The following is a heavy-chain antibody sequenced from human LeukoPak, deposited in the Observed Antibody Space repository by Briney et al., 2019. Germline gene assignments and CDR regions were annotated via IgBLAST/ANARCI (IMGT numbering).Heavy chain of an antibody. CDR2: IYYSGST. CDR1: GGSISSYY. CDR3: AREWVWDQLLEHFDY. J-gene: IGHJ4*02. V-gene: IGHV4-59*12. Sequence: SETLSLTCTASGGSISSYYWSWIRQPPGKGLEWIGYIYYSGSTNYNPSLKSRVTISVDTSKNQFSLKMSSMTAADTAVYYCAREWVWDQLLEHFDYWGQGTLVTVSS. D-gene: IGHD2-2*01.